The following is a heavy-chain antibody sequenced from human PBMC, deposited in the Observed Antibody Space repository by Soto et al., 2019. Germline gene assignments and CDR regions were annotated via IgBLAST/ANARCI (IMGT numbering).Heavy chain of an antibody. D-gene: IGHD3-22*01. Sequence: PSETLSLTCAVSGAAVSNGDYRWNGVRQPPGKGLECIGDIYDDGSTNYNPSLKRRVTISVDTSKSQFSLKLSSVTAADTAVYYCARGGAYYESSGLYFDYWGQGTLVTVSS. J-gene: IGHJ4*02. V-gene: IGHV4-61*08. CDR1: GAAVSNGDYR. CDR2: IYDDGST. CDR3: ARGGAYYESSGLYFDY.